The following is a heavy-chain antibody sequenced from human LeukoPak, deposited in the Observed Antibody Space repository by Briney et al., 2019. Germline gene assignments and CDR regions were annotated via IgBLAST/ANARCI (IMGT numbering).Heavy chain of an antibody. CDR2: ISAYNGNT. Sequence: GASVKVSCKASGYTFTSYGISWVRQAPGQGLEWMGWISAYNGNTNYAQKLQGRVTMTTDTSTSTAYMELRSLRSDDTAVYYCARLRGTYYDSSESVYFQHWGQGTLVTVSS. CDR1: GYTFTSYG. CDR3: ARLRGTYYDSSESVYFQH. D-gene: IGHD3-22*01. V-gene: IGHV1-18*01. J-gene: IGHJ1*01.